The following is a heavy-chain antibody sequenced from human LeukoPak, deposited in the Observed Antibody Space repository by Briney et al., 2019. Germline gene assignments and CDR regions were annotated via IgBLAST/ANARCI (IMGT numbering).Heavy chain of an antibody. V-gene: IGHV3-23*01. D-gene: IGHD6-6*01. CDR3: AKGHFTSSSFFDY. Sequence: RGSLRLSCAASEFNFAMSWVRQTAEKRLQWVSAISGSGDSTFYADSVKGRFTISRDNSKKILYLQMNSLRAEDTARYYCAKGHFTSSSFFDYWGPGTVVTVSS. CDR1: EFNFA. J-gene: IGHJ4*02. CDR2: ISGSGDST.